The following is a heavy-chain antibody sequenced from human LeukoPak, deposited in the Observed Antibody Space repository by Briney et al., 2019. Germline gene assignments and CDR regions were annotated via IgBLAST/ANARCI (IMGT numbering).Heavy chain of an antibody. J-gene: IGHJ4*02. CDR2: IYYSGST. V-gene: IGHV4-59*08. CDR3: ARVTGIAVAGTYY. Sequence: SETLSLTCTVSGGSISSYYWSWIWQPPGKGLEWIGYIYYSGSTNYNPSLKSRVTISVDTSKNQFSLKLSSVTAADTAVYYCARVTGIAVAGTYYWGQGTLVTVSS. CDR1: GGSISSYY. D-gene: IGHD6-19*01.